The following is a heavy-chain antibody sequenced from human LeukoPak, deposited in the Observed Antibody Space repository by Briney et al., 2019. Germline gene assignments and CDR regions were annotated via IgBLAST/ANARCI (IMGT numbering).Heavy chain of an antibody. CDR1: GGSISSGGYS. CDR2: IYHSGST. D-gene: IGHD5-12*01. V-gene: IGHV4-30-2*01. J-gene: IGHJ4*02. CDR3: ARGGYSGYDFQY. Sequence: SETLSLTCAVSGGSISSGGYSWSWIRQPPGKGLEWIGYIYHSGSTYYNPSLKSRVTISVDRSKKQFSLKLSSVTAAETAVYYCARGGYSGYDFQYWGQGTLVTVSS.